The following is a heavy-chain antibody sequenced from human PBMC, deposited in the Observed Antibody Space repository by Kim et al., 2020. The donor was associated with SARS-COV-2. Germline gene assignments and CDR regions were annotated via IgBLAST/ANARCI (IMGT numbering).Heavy chain of an antibody. CDR1: GFTFSSYG. J-gene: IGHJ4*02. CDR2: IWYDGSNK. D-gene: IGHD1-26*01. V-gene: IGHV3-33*06. CDR3: AKDKVVGAVGANQGFDY. Sequence: GGSLRLSCAASGFTFSSYGMHWVRQAPGKGLEWVAVIWYDGSNKYYADSVKGRFTISRDNSKNTLYLQMNSLRAEDTAVYYCAKDKVVGAVGANQGFDYWGQGTLVTVSS.